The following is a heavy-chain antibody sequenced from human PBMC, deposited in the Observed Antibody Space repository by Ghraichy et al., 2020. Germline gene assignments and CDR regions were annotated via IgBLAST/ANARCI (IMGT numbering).Heavy chain of an antibody. CDR3: AKRVYGDYVLGWFDP. V-gene: IGHV3-23*01. D-gene: IGHD4-17*01. Sequence: GGPLRLSCVVSGSTSINFAMSWVRQAPGKGLEWVSGISISGGTTYYADSVKGRFTISRDSSKKSLILQMNSLRAEDTAVYFCAKRVYGDYVLGWFDPWGQGTPVTVSS. J-gene: IGHJ5*02. CDR1: GSTSINFA. CDR2: ISISGGTT.